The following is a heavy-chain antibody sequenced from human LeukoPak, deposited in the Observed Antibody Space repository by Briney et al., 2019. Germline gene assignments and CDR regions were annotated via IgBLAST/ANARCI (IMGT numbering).Heavy chain of an antibody. J-gene: IGHJ4*02. Sequence: ASVKASCKASGHTFTSYDINWVRQATGQGLEWMGWMNPNSGNTGYAQKFQGRVTITRNTSISTAYMELSSLRSEDTAVYYCARAMVRGVITPGYWGQGTLVTVSS. V-gene: IGHV1-8*03. CDR2: MNPNSGNT. CDR3: ARAMVRGVITPGY. D-gene: IGHD3-10*01. CDR1: GHTFTSYD.